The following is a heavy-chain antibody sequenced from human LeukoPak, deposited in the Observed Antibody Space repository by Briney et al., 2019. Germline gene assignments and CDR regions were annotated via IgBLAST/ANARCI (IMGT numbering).Heavy chain of an antibody. CDR3: ARERRVVITPYYYYYYMDV. CDR2: IYHSGST. Sequence: SETLSLTCAVSGGSISSSNWWSWVRQPPGKGLEWIGEIYHSGSTSYNPSLKSRVTISVDKSKNQFSLKLSSVTAADTAVYYCARERRVVITPYYYYYYMDVWSKGTTVTVSS. D-gene: IGHD3-22*01. V-gene: IGHV4-4*02. J-gene: IGHJ6*03. CDR1: GGSISSSNW.